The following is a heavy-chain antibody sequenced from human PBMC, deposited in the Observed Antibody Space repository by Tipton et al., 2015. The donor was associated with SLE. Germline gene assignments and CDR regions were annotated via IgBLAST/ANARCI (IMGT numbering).Heavy chain of an antibody. Sequence: TLSLTCAVSGGSISSGGYYWSWIRQPPGKGLEWIGYIYYSGSTNYNPSLKSRVTISVDTSKNQFSLKLSSVTAADTAVYYCARVSGEYYYYYMDVWGKGTTVTVSS. V-gene: IGHV4-61*08. D-gene: IGHD3-10*01. CDR3: ARVSGEYYYYYMDV. J-gene: IGHJ6*03. CDR1: GGSISSGGYY. CDR2: IYYSGST.